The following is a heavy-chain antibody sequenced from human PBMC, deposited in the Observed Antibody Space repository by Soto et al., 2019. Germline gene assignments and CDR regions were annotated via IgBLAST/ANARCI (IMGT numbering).Heavy chain of an antibody. Sequence: GASVKVSCKASGYTFTSYDINWVRQATGQGLEWMGWMNPNSGNTGYAQKFQGRATMTRNTSISTAYMELSSLRSEDTAVYYCARFPHRITIFGVVRQDAFDIWGQGTMVTVSS. CDR2: MNPNSGNT. CDR1: GYTFTSYD. V-gene: IGHV1-8*01. D-gene: IGHD3-3*01. CDR3: ARFPHRITIFGVVRQDAFDI. J-gene: IGHJ3*02.